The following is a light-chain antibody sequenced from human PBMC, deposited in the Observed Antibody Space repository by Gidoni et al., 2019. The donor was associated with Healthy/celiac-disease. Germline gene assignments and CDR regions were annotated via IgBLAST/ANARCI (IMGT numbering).Light chain of an antibody. J-gene: IGKJ2*01. V-gene: IGKV3D-20*01. Sequence: PGLAPRLLIYDASSRATGIPDRFSGSGSGRDCTLTISRLEPEDFAVYDCQQYGSSPPYTFGQGTKLEIK. CDR3: QQYGSSPPYT. CDR2: DAS.